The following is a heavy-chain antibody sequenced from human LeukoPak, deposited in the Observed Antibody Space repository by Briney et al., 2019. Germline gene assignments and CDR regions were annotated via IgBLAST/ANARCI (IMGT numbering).Heavy chain of an antibody. Sequence: PGGSPRLSCAASGFTFSSYAMSWVRQAPGKGLEWVSAISGSGGSTYYADSVKGRFTISRDNSKNTLYLQMNSLRAEDTAVYYCAKAEDLRRWALNWFDPWGQGTLVTVSS. D-gene: IGHD4-23*01. CDR3: AKAEDLRRWALNWFDP. J-gene: IGHJ5*02. V-gene: IGHV3-23*01. CDR2: ISGSGGST. CDR1: GFTFSSYA.